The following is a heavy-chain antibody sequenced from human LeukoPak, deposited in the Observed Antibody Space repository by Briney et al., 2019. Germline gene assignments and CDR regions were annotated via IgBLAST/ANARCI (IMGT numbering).Heavy chain of an antibody. CDR3: ARHAHSGSYYFDF. Sequence: SETLSLTCTVSGGSIRSCSYYWGWIRQPPGRGLEWIGSIYYSGNTYYNPSLKSRVNISVDTSKNQFSLKMYSVTAADTAVYYCARHAHSGSYYFDFWGQGTLVNVSS. J-gene: IGHJ4*02. CDR2: IYYSGNT. D-gene: IGHD1-26*01. V-gene: IGHV4-39*01. CDR1: GGSIRSCSYY.